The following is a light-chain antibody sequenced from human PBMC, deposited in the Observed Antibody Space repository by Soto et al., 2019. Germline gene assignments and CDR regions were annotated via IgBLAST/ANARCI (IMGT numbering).Light chain of an antibody. J-gene: IGKJ1*01. CDR3: QQSYSTPPGT. CDR1: QSLLHSNGYDY. V-gene: IGKV1-39*01. Sequence: MTQSPLSLPVTPGEPASITCRSSQSLLHSNGYDYLDWYQQKPGKAPKLLIYATSSLQSGVPSRFSGSGSGTDFTLTISSLQPEDFATYYCQQSYSTPPGTFGQGTKVDIK. CDR2: ATS.